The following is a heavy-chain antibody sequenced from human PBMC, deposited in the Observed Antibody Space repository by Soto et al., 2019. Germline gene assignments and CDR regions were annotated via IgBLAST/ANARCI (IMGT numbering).Heavy chain of an antibody. CDR2: IKHDGSVQ. CDR1: GFTFSGYW. D-gene: IGHD4-4*01. CDR3: ARATYSNAWYRFDL. J-gene: IGHJ4*02. V-gene: IGHV3-7*03. Sequence: PGVSLRLSCEASGFTFSGYWMSWLGQSAGKGLGWVADIKHDGSVQYYVDSVKGRFTISRDNAKKLLYLQMNGLRAEDTALYYCARATYSNAWYRFDLWGQGTLVTVSS.